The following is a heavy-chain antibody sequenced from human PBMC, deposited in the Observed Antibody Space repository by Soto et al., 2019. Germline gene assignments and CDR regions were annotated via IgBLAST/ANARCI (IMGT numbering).Heavy chain of an antibody. CDR1: GGSISSYY. D-gene: IGHD6-19*01. V-gene: IGHV4-59*08. CDR2: IYYSGST. Sequence: SETLSLTCTVSGGSISSYYWSWIRQPPGKGLEWIGYIYYSGSTNYNPSLKSRVTISVDTSKNQFSLKLSSVTAADTAVYYCARRLGGDSSGWWVDPWGPGTLVTVSS. J-gene: IGHJ5*02. CDR3: ARRLGGDSSGWWVDP.